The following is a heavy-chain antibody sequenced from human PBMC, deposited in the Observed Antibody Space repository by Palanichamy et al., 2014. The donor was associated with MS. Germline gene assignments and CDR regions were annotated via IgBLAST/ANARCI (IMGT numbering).Heavy chain of an antibody. CDR2: VKSTPEGGTT. CDR3: TTGLPRYLEWVVPIDY. D-gene: IGHD3-3*01. J-gene: IGHJ4*02. CDR1: GFVFSTAW. V-gene: IGHV3-15*01. Sequence: EVQLVESGGGLVKPGGSLRISCSASGFVFSTAWLSWVRQAPGKGLEWVARVKSTPEGGTTDYAAPLKDRFIISRDDSRNTLYLQMNSLKTEDTGVYYCTTGLPRYLEWVVPIDYWGQGTLVTVSS.